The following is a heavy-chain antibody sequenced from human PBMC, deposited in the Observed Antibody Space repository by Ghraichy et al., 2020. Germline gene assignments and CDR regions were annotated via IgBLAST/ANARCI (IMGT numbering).Heavy chain of an antibody. V-gene: IGHV3-30*18. CDR3: AKDRSGSYFIGYYYDGMDF. Sequence: GGSLRLSCAASGFTFSSYCMHWVRQAPGKGLEWVAVISYGGSNKYYADSVKGRFTISRDNSKNTLYLQMNSLRAEDTAVYYCAKDRSGSYFIGYYYDGMDFWGQGNTVTVSS. CDR1: GFTFSSYC. J-gene: IGHJ6*02. CDR2: ISYGGSNK. D-gene: IGHD1-26*01.